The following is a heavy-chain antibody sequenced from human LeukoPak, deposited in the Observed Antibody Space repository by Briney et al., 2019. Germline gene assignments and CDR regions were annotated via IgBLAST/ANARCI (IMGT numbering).Heavy chain of an antibody. J-gene: IGHJ5*02. CDR2: IYTSGST. CDR3: ARGPDYGGNPNWFDP. CDR1: GGSISSGGYY. D-gene: IGHD4-23*01. Sequence: SETLSLTCTVSGGSISSGGYYWSWIRQPAGKGLEWIGRIYTSGSTNYNPSLKSRVTMSVDTSKNQFSLKLSSVTAADTAVYYCARGPDYGGNPNWFDPWGQGTLVTVSS. V-gene: IGHV4-61*02.